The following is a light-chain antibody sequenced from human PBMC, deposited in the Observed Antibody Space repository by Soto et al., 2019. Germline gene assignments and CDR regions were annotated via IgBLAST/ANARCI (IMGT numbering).Light chain of an antibody. CDR3: QQSFTMPPHT. Sequence: DIQMTQSPSSLSASVGDSVTITCRASQNISSYLNWYLQKPEKAPNLLIYGASNLQSGVPSRFSGRGSGTDFTLTISSLQPEDFATYYCQQSFTMPPHTFGQGTRLEIK. CDR1: QNISSY. CDR2: GAS. V-gene: IGKV1-39*01. J-gene: IGKJ2*01.